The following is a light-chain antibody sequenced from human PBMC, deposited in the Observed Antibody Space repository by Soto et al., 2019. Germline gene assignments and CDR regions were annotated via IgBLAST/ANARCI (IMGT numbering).Light chain of an antibody. Sequence: DIVMTQSPLSLPVTPGEPASISCRSSQSLLHGNGYNYLDWYLQKPGQSPQLLIYLGSNRASGVPDRFSGSGSGTDFTLKISRVEAEDFATYFCQQANSFPLTFGQGTRLEIK. V-gene: IGKV2-28*01. CDR2: LGS. CDR1: QSLLHGNGYNY. J-gene: IGKJ5*01. CDR3: QQANSFPLT.